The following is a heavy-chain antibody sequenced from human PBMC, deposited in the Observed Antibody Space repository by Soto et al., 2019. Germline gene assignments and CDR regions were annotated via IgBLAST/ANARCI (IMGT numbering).Heavy chain of an antibody. V-gene: IGHV1-18*01. CDR2: ISAYNGNT. J-gene: IGHJ4*01. Sequence: QVQLVQSGAEVKKPGASVKVSCKASGYTFTSYGISWVRQAPGQGLEWMGWISAYNGNTNYAQKLQGRVTMTTDTHPRSGYSEQRSRRSQDTAVCYCAREWADARPFACRGHGALVTVYS. CDR3: AREWADARPFAC. D-gene: IGHD1-26*01. CDR1: GYTFTSYG.